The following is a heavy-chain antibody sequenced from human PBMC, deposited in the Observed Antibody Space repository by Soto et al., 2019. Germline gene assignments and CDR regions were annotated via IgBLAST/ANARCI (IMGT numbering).Heavy chain of an antibody. J-gene: IGHJ4*02. CDR1: GGSISSYH. V-gene: IGHV4-59*12. Sequence: SETLSLTCTVSGGSISSYHWSWIRQPPGKGLEWIGYIYFTGSTNYNPSLKSRVTISVDTSKNQFSLKLTSVTAADTAVYYCARFVPCSDGSCALAYWGQGTLVTVSS. CDR2: IYFTGST. D-gene: IGHD2-15*01. CDR3: ARFVPCSDGSCALAY.